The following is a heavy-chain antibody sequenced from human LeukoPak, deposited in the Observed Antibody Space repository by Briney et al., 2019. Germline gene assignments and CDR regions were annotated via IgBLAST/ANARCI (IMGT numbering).Heavy chain of an antibody. CDR2: IYYSGST. J-gene: IGHJ4*02. V-gene: IGHV4-39*01. Sequence: PSQTLSLTCTVSGGSISSGSYYWGWIRQPPGKGLEWIGSIYYSGSTYYNPSLKSRVTISVDTSKNQFSLKLSSVTAADTAVYYCARDGIAAAGIFDYWGQGTLVTVSS. D-gene: IGHD6-13*01. CDR3: ARDGIAAAGIFDY. CDR1: GGSISSGSYY.